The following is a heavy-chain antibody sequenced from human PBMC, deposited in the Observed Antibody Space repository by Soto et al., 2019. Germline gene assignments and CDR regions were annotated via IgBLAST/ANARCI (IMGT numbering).Heavy chain of an antibody. CDR2: IYYSGST. J-gene: IGHJ3*02. CDR3: ARDGNYCSGGSCYWTGMVRRAFDI. D-gene: IGHD2-15*01. CDR1: GRSISSGGYY. V-gene: IGHV4-31*03. Sequence: PSETLSLTCTVSGRSISSGGYYWSWIRQHPGKGLEWIGYIYYSGSTYYNPSLKSRVTISVDTSKNQFSLKLSSVIAADTAVYYCARDGNYCSGGSCYWTGMVRRAFDIWGQGTMVTVSS.